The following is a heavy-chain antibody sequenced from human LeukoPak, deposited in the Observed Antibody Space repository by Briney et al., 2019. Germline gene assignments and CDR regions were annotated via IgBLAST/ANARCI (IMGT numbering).Heavy chain of an antibody. CDR3: ARDGRAGMIAAFDI. Sequence: GGSLRLSCAASGFTFSSYAMHWVRQAPGKGLEWVAVISYDGSNKYYADSVKGRFTISRDNAKNSLYLQMNSLRAEDTAVYYCARDGRAGMIAAFDIWGQGTMVTVSS. J-gene: IGHJ3*02. V-gene: IGHV3-30-3*01. CDR2: ISYDGSNK. D-gene: IGHD6-13*01. CDR1: GFTFSSYA.